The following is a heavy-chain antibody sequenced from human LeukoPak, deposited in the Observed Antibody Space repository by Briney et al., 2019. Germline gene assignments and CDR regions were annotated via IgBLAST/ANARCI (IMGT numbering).Heavy chain of an antibody. CDR2: IYSGGST. CDR1: GFNVSSNY. D-gene: IGHD3-22*01. V-gene: IGHV3-53*04. CDR3: ASSGYYGSSIFDY. Sequence: GGSLRLSCGASGFNVSSNYMSWVRQAPGKGLEWVSVIYSGGSTYYADSVKGRFTISRHNSKNTLYLQMNSLRPEDTAVYYSASSGYYGSSIFDYWGQGTLVTVSS. J-gene: IGHJ4*02.